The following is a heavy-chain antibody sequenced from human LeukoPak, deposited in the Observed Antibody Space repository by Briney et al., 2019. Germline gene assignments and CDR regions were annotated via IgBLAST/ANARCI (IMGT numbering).Heavy chain of an antibody. Sequence: GASXKVSCKASGYTFTSYEINWVRQATGQGGEWRGYMNPTSGKTGYAQKFQGRGTITTETSISKDYMELSRQRAKDTDVYYCARVPREIASIWGQGTMVTVSS. J-gene: IGHJ3*02. CDR3: ARVPREIASI. V-gene: IGHV1-8*01. D-gene: IGHD3-16*02. CDR1: GYTFTSYE. CDR2: MNPTSGKT.